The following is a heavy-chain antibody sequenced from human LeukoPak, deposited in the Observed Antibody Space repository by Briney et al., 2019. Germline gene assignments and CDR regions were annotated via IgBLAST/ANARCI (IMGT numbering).Heavy chain of an antibody. Sequence: WGSLRLSCAASGFTFSSYARSWVRQAPGKGLEWVSAISGSGGSTYYADSVRGRCTISTDNSKNPLYVQMNSLRDEDTVVYYCAKDRVYLDYWGQGTMVTVSS. CDR3: AKDRVYLDY. CDR2: ISGSGGST. D-gene: IGHD3-10*01. J-gene: IGHJ4*02. CDR1: GFTFSSYA. V-gene: IGHV3-23*01.